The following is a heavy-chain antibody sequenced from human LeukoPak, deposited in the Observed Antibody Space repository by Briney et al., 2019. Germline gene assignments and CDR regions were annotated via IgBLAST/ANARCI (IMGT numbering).Heavy chain of an antibody. D-gene: IGHD3-22*01. CDR3: ARYYYDSSGCYSFGY. CDR1: GGSISSYY. CDR2: IYYSGST. J-gene: IGHJ4*02. Sequence: PSETLSLTCTVSGGSISSYYWSWIRQPPGKGLEWIGYIYYSGSTNYNPSLKSRVTISVDTSKNQFSLKLSSVTAADTAVYYCARYYYDSSGCYSFGYWGQGTLVTVST. V-gene: IGHV4-59*01.